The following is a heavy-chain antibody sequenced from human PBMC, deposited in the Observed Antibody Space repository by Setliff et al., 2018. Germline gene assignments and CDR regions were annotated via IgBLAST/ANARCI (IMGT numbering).Heavy chain of an antibody. CDR1: GGSISSSSYY. J-gene: IGHJ4*02. D-gene: IGHD3-22*01. Sequence: SETLSLTCTVSGGSISSSSYYWGWIRQPPGKGLEWIGSIYYSGSTYYNPSLKSRVTISVDTSKNQFSLKLSSVTAADTAVYYCASLPYYDSSGDSLSYYWGQGTLVTVSS. V-gene: IGHV4-39*01. CDR2: IYYSGST. CDR3: ASLPYYDSSGDSLSYY.